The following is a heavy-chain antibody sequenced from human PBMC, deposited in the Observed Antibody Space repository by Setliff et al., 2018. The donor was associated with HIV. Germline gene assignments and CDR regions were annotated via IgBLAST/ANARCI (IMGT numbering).Heavy chain of an antibody. D-gene: IGHD3-10*01. CDR2: IWYDGVQR. V-gene: IGHV3-33*03. Sequence: GGSLRLSCVASGFTFKNHAMYWVRQAPGKGLEWVAVIWYDGVQRYYADSVKGRFTISRDNAKNTLYLQMNTLRVEDTAVYYCATSPAGEILGSRPFYFDYWGQGTLVTVSS. CDR3: ATSPAGEILGSRPFYFDY. J-gene: IGHJ4*02. CDR1: GFTFKNHA.